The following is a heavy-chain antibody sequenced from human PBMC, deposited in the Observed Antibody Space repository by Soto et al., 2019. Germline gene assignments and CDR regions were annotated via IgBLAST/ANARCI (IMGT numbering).Heavy chain of an antibody. J-gene: IGHJ5*02. CDR2: IYWDDDK. CDR1: GFSLTTRGVG. Sequence: QITLKESGPTLVKPTQTLTLTCTFSGFSLTTRGVGVGWIRQPPGKALECLALIYWDDDKRYSPSLQSRLSPXKXTXXNQVVLTMTNVHPVDTATSYCAHIPHYYQYDWCDPWCEGTLVSVSS. V-gene: IGHV2-5*02. CDR3: AHIPHYYQYDWCDP. D-gene: IGHD3-16*01.